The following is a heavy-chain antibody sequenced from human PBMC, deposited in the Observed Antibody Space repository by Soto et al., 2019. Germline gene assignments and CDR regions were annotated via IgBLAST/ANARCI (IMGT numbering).Heavy chain of an antibody. CDR1: DGSISSGDYY. CDR3: ASATTVTPDYYGMDV. D-gene: IGHD4-17*01. J-gene: IGHJ6*02. CDR2: IYYSGST. Sequence: PSETLSLTCTVSDGSISSGDYYWSLIRQPPGKGLEWIGYIYYSGSTYYNPSLKSRVTISVDTSKNQFPLKLSSVTAADTAVYYCASATTVTPDYYGMDVWGQGTTVTVSS. V-gene: IGHV4-30-4*08.